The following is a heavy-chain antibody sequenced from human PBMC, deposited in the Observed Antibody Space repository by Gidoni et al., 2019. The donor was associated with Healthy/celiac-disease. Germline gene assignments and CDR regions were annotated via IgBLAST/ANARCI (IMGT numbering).Heavy chain of an antibody. CDR2: SSAYKGNT. Sequence: QVQLVQPGAEVKKPGASVKVSCKASGYTFTSYGISWVRPAPGQGLEWMGWSSAYKGNTNYAQKLQGRVTMTTDKSTSTAYMELRSLRSGDAAVYYCARTIAAAGTHRFDPWGQGTLVTVSS. D-gene: IGHD6-13*01. V-gene: IGHV1-18*01. CDR1: GYTFTSYG. J-gene: IGHJ5*02. CDR3: ARTIAAAGTHRFDP.